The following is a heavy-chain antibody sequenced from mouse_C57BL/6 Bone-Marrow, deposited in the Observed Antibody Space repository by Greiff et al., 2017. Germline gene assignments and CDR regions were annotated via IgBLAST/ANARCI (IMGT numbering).Heavy chain of an antibody. CDR3: ARSYDYDGGYYFDY. Sequence: QVQLQQSGAELARPGASVKLSCKASGYTFTSYGISWVKQRTGQGLEWIGEIYPRSGNTYYNEKFKGKATLTADKSSSTAYMELRSLTSEDSAVYFCARSYDYDGGYYFDYWGQGTTLTVSS. D-gene: IGHD2-4*01. CDR2: IYPRSGNT. CDR1: GYTFTSYG. V-gene: IGHV1-81*01. J-gene: IGHJ2*01.